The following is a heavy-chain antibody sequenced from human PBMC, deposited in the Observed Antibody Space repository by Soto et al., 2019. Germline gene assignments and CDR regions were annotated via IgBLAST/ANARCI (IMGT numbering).Heavy chain of an antibody. J-gene: IGHJ4*02. D-gene: IGHD1-26*01. CDR3: ARVPNSGSYYDYFDY. CDR2: IHYSGST. Sequence: QVQLQESGPGLVKPSQTLSLTCTVSGDSIRSGDYYWSWIRQPPGKGLEWIGYIHYSGSTYYNPSLKSRVTISVDTSKNQFSLKLSYVTAADTAVYYCARVPNSGSYYDYFDYWGQGILVTVSS. V-gene: IGHV4-30-4*01. CDR1: GDSIRSGDYY.